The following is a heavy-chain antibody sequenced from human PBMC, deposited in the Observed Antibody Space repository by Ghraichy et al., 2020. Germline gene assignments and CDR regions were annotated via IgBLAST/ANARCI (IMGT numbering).Heavy chain of an antibody. CDR2: IYYSGST. J-gene: IGHJ4*02. V-gene: IGHV4-39*01. CDR3: ARLYLYSSGWYRHYFDY. D-gene: IGHD6-19*01. Sequence: SETLSLTCTVSGGSISSSSYYWGWIRQPPGKGLEWIGSIYYSGSTYYNPSLKSRVTISVDTSKNQFSLKLSSVTAADTAVYYCARLYLYSSGWYRHYFDYWGQGTLVTVSS. CDR1: GGSISSSSYY.